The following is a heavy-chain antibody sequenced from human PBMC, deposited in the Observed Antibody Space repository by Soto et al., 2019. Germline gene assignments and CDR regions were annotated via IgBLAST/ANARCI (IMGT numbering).Heavy chain of an antibody. J-gene: IGHJ3*02. Sequence: AGGSLRLSCAASGFTFSSYWMHWVRQAPGKGLVWVSRINSDGSSTSYADSVKGRFTISRDNAKNTLYLQMNSLRAEDTAVYYCAREDPQRYFDWLFYREAPSAFDIWGQGTMVTVSS. CDR2: INSDGSST. CDR1: GFTFSSYW. D-gene: IGHD3-9*01. V-gene: IGHV3-74*01. CDR3: AREDPQRYFDWLFYREAPSAFDI.